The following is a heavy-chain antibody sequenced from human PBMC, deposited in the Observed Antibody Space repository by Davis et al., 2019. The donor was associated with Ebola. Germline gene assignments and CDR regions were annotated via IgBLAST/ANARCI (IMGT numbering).Heavy chain of an antibody. CDR3: ARGGDTAARFDY. V-gene: IGHV4-30-2*01. Sequence: SCAASGFTFSSYAMSWVRQAPGKGLEWIGYIYHSGSTYYNPSLKSRVTISVDRSKNQFSLKLSSVTAADTAVYYCARGGDTAARFDYWGQGTLVTVSS. D-gene: IGHD6-6*01. CDR1: GFTFSSYA. J-gene: IGHJ4*02. CDR2: IYHSGST.